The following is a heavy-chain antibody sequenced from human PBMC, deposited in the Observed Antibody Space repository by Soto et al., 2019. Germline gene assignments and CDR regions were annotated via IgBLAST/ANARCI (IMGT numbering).Heavy chain of an antibody. J-gene: IGHJ4*02. D-gene: IGHD6-19*01. CDR2: ISYDGSNK. Sequence: QVQLVESGGGVVQPGRSLRLSCAASGFTFSSYGMHWVRQAPGKGLEWVAVISYDGSNKYYADSVKGRFTISRDNSMNTLYLQMNSLRPEDTAVYYCARDRVVAGIGEIDYWGQGTLVTVSS. CDR1: GFTFSSYG. CDR3: ARDRVVAGIGEIDY. V-gene: IGHV3-30*03.